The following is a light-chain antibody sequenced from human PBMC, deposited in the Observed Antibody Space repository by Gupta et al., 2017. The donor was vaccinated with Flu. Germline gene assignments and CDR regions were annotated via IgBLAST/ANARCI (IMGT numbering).Light chain of an antibody. CDR2: GEN. Sequence: SSELTQDPAVSVALGQTVKITCQGDSLKTYFASWYQQKPGQAPRLVVFGENNRPAGVPDRFSGSNSGNTASLTITAAQAEDEADYYCESRDNSGNWLRVFGGGTKVTVL. V-gene: IGLV3-19*01. J-gene: IGLJ3*02. CDR1: SLKTYF. CDR3: ESRDNSGNWLRV.